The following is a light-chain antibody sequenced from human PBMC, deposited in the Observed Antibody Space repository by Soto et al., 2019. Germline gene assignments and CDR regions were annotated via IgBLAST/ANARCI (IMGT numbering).Light chain of an antibody. CDR1: SSNIGNNY. V-gene: IGLV1-51*02. CDR3: GTWDSSLSAGV. J-gene: IGLJ2*01. Sequence: QSVLTQPPSVSAAPGQKVTISCSGSSSNIGNNYVSWYQHLPGTAPKLLIYENDKRPSGIPDRVSGSKSGTSATLGITGLQTGDEADYYCGTWDSSLSAGVFGGGTKVTVL. CDR2: END.